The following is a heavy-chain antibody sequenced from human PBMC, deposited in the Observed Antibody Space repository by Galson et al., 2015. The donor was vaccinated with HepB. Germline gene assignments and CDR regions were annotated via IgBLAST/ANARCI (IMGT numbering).Heavy chain of an antibody. V-gene: IGHV3-15*07. CDR2: IKSKTDGGTT. CDR3: TTAHDSSGYYLPPFDY. D-gene: IGHD3-22*01. J-gene: IGHJ4*02. CDR1: GFTFSNAW. Sequence: SLRLSCAASGFTFSNAWMNWVRQAPGKGLEWVGRIKSKTDGGTTDYAAPVEGRFTISRDDSKNTLYLQMNSLKTEDTAVYYCTTAHDSSGYYLPPFDYWGQGTLVTVSS.